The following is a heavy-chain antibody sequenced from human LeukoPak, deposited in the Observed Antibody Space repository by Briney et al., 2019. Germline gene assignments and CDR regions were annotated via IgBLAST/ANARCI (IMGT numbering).Heavy chain of an antibody. V-gene: IGHV3-30*02. J-gene: IGHJ3*01. CDR1: RFTFRNYG. CDR2: IRYDGSDK. CDR3: VKGLDGSGNHFDAFDV. Sequence: PGGSLRLSCVASRFTFRNYGIHWVRQAPGKGLEWVTFIRYDGSDKYYADSVKGRFSISRDNSKNTLYLQMTTLRPEDTALYYCVKGLDGSGNHFDAFDVWGQGTLVIVSS. D-gene: IGHD3-10*01.